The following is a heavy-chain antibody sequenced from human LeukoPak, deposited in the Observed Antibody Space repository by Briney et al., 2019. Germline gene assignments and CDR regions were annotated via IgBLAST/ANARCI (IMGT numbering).Heavy chain of an antibody. CDR2: ISGSGGST. D-gene: IGHD2-8*01. Sequence: GGSLRLSCAASGFTFSSYAMSWVRQAPGKGLEWVSAISGSGGSTYYADSVKGRFTTSRDNSKNTLYLQMNSLRAEDTAVYYCAREIRLMVYAPDYYYYGMDVWGQGTTVTVSS. CDR1: GFTFSSYA. J-gene: IGHJ6*02. V-gene: IGHV3-23*01. CDR3: AREIRLMVYAPDYYYYGMDV.